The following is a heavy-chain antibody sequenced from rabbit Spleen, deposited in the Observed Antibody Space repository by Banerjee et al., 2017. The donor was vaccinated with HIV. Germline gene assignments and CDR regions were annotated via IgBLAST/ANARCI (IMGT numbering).Heavy chain of an antibody. D-gene: IGHD1-1*01. CDR2: IYAGSGGFT. CDR3: ARDTSSSFSSYGMDL. V-gene: IGHV1S45*01. Sequence: QQQLEESGGDLVKPGTSLKLTCKASGFSFSDRDVMCWVRQAPGKGLQWIACIYAGSGGFTYYASWAKGRFTISKNSSTTVTLQMTRLTAADTATYFCARDTSSSFSSYGMDLWGPGTLVTVS. J-gene: IGHJ6*01. CDR1: GFSFSDRDV.